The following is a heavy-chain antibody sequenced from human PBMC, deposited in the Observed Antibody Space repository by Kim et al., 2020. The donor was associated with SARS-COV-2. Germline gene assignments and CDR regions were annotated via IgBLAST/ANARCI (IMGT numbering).Heavy chain of an antibody. D-gene: IGHD2-2*01. CDR3: AAGRRGYCSSTSCSDAFDI. V-gene: IGHV1-69*13. Sequence: SVKVSCKASGGTFSSYAISWVRQAPGQGLEWMGGIIPIFGTANYAQKFQGRVTITADESTSTAYMELSSLRSEDTAVYYCAAGRRGYCSSTSCSDAFDIWGQGTMVTVSS. CDR1: GGTFSSYA. CDR2: IIPIFGTA. J-gene: IGHJ3*02.